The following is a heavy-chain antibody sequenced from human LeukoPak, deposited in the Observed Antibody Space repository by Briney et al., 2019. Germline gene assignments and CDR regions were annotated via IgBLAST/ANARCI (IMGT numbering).Heavy chain of an antibody. CDR3: AGDPDIVVVPAAGDWFDP. CDR2: ISSSSSTI. CDR1: GFTFSSYS. V-gene: IGHV3-48*01. D-gene: IGHD2-2*01. J-gene: IGHJ5*02. Sequence: PGGSLRLSCAASGFTFSSYSMNWVRQAPGKGLEWVSYISSSSSTIYYADSVKGRFTISRDNAKNSLYLQMNSLRAEDTAVYYCAGDPDIVVVPAAGDWFDPWGQGTLVTVSS.